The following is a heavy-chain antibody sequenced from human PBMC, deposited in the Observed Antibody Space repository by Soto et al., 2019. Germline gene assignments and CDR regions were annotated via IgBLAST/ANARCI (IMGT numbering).Heavy chain of an antibody. V-gene: IGHV1-8*01. CDR2: MRPNNGNT. Sequence: QVQLVQSGAEVKKPGASVKVSCKASGYTFTNYDINWVRQATGQGLEWMGWMRPNNGNTGYAQKFQGSVTMTSNTSINTAYMERSSLESESPAVYDCVSWAGYSKWGRRTLVTVS. CDR3: VSWAGYSK. J-gene: IGHJ4*02. D-gene: IGHD3-9*01. CDR1: GYTFTNYD.